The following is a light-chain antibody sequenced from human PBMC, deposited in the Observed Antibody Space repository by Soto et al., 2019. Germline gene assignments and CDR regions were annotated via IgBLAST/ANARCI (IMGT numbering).Light chain of an antibody. Sequence: DIQMTQSPSTLSAFVGDRVTITCQASQSIPNWVAWYQQKPGKAPKLLIYDASNLESGVPSRFSGGGSGTDFTLTVSSLQPDDFATYYCQQYNNYSPTFGQGTKVEV. CDR2: DAS. V-gene: IGKV1-5*01. CDR3: QQYNNYSPT. CDR1: QSIPNW. J-gene: IGKJ1*01.